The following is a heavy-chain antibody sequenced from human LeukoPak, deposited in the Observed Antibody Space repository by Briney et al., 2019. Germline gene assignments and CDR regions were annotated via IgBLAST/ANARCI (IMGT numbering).Heavy chain of an antibody. V-gene: IGHV4-59*11. Sequence: PSETLSLTCTVSGGSLNSHYWTWIRQPPGKGLEWIGYIYYGWSSSYNPSLKSRVTISVDTSKSQVSLRLNSVAAADTAMYYCATAQGEGWLRYYPLFDYWGQGVLVTVSS. J-gene: IGHJ4*02. CDR3: ATAQGEGWLRYYPLFDY. D-gene: IGHD3-10*01. CDR1: GGSLNSHY. CDR2: IYYGWSS.